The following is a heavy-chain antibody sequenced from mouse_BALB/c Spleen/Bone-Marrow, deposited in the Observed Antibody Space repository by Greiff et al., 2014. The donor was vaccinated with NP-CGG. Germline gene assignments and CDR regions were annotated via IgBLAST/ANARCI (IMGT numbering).Heavy chain of an antibody. J-gene: IGHJ3*01. CDR2: ISNGGGST. CDR3: ATWTFAY. CDR1: GFTFSSYT. V-gene: IGHV5-12-2*01. Sequence: EVMLVESGGGLVPPGGSLKLSCAASGFTFSSYTMSWVRQTPEKRLEWVAYISNGGGSTYYPDTVKGRFTISRDNAKNTLYLQMSSLKSEDTAMYYGATWTFAYRGQGTLVTVSA.